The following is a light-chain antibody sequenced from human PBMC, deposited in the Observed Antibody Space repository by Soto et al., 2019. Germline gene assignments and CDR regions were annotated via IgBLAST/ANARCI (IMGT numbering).Light chain of an antibody. CDR2: AAS. CDR1: QGIGND. J-gene: IGKJ1*01. Sequence: AIPLTQSPSSLSASVGDRVTISCRASQGIGNDLAWYQQKPGKAPRLLIFAASSLQSGVPSRFSGSGSGTDFTLTISRLRPEDFATYYCLQLYNFSWTFGQGTKVEIK. CDR3: LQLYNFSWT. V-gene: IGKV1-6*01.